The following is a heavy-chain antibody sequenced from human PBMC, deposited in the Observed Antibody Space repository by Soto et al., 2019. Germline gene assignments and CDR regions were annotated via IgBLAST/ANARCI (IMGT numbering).Heavy chain of an antibody. Sequence: QVQLVQSGAEVKKPGASVRVSCEASGYTFTGYYMHWVRQAPGQGLEWMGWINPNSGGTKYAQKFQGRVTMTRDTSIRTAYMELSRLRSDDRAVYYCARATGDYGDVGRFDPWGQGTLVTVSS. CDR1: GYTFTGYY. J-gene: IGHJ5*02. CDR2: INPNSGGT. CDR3: ARATGDYGDVGRFDP. V-gene: IGHV1-2*02. D-gene: IGHD4-17*01.